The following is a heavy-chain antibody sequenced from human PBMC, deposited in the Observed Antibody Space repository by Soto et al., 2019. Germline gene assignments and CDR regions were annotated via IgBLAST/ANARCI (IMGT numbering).Heavy chain of an antibody. V-gene: IGHV1-8*01. Sequence: GASVKVSCKASGYTFTSYDINWVRQATGQGLEWMGWMNPNSGNSGFAQKFQGRVTMTRDTSISTAYMELNSLKSEDTAVYYCAVSPRTTDYWGQGTLVTVSS. CDR1: GYTFTSYD. CDR3: AVSPRTTDY. D-gene: IGHD1-1*01. J-gene: IGHJ4*02. CDR2: MNPNSGNS.